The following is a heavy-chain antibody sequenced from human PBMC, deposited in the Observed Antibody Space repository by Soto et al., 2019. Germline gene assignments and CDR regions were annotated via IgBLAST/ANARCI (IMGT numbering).Heavy chain of an antibody. CDR2: IYGGGTT. CDR3: VQTTGWPGLDF. V-gene: IGHV3-53*01. CDR1: GFTVSSKY. J-gene: IGHJ4*02. Sequence: EVQLVESGGGLIQPGGSLRLSCAASGFTVSSKYMTWVRQAPGKGLEWVSVIYGGGTTYYADSVKGRFTISRDNSKNTLYLQVNSLRAEDTAVYYCVQTTGWPGLDFWGQGTLVTVSS. D-gene: IGHD6-19*01.